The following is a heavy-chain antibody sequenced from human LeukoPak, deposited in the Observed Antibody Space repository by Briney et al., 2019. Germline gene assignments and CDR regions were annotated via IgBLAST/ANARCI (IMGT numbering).Heavy chain of an antibody. Sequence: ASVKVSCKASGYTFTDYGITWVRQAPGQGLEWMGWIGVSNEDTKYGQNVQGRVAMTADPSTSTVYMELRGLRSDDSAVYYCARDAPRKVGYYDTRGPVDYWGQGTLVTVSS. D-gene: IGHD3-22*01. CDR2: IGVSNEDT. J-gene: IGHJ4*02. V-gene: IGHV1-18*01. CDR1: GYTFTDYG. CDR3: ARDAPRKVGYYDTRGPVDY.